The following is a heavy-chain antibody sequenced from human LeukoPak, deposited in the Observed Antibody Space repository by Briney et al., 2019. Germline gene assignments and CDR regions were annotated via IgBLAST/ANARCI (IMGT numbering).Heavy chain of an antibody. J-gene: IGHJ4*02. V-gene: IGHV4-34*01. CDR2: INHSGGT. CDR1: GGSFSGYY. D-gene: IGHD2-2*01. Sequence: SETLSLTCAVYGGSFSGYYWSWVRQPPGEGLEWMGEINHSGGTNCNPSLKSRVTISVDTSKNQFSLKLSSVTAADTAVYYCARGGKYCSSTTCYVAYWGQGALVTVSS. CDR3: ARGGKYCSSTTCYVAY.